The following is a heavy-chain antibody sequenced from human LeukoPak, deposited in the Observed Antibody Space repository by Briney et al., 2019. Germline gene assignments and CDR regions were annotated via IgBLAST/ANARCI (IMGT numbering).Heavy chain of an antibody. J-gene: IGHJ4*02. CDR1: GGTFSSYA. D-gene: IGHD3-10*01. CDR2: IIPILGIA. CDR3: AMTYYGSGSYYTGNY. Sequence: SVKVSCKASGGTFSSYAISWVRQAPGQGLEWMGRIIPILGIANYAQKFQGRVTITADKSTSTAYMEPSSLRSEDTAVYYCAMTYYGSGSYYTGNYWGQGTLVTVSS. V-gene: IGHV1-69*04.